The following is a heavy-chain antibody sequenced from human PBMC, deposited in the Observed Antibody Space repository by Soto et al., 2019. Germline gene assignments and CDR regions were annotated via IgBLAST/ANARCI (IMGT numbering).Heavy chain of an antibody. J-gene: IGHJ4*02. CDR1: GFTFSSYA. CDR3: AKGHDIVLMVYASIDY. Sequence: EVQLLESGGGLVQPEGSLRLSCAASGFTFSSYAMSWVRQAPGKGLEWVSAISGSGGSTYYADSVKGRFTISRDNSKNTLYLQMNSLRAEDTAVYYCAKGHDIVLMVYASIDYWGQGTLVTVSS. D-gene: IGHD2-8*01. V-gene: IGHV3-23*01. CDR2: ISGSGGST.